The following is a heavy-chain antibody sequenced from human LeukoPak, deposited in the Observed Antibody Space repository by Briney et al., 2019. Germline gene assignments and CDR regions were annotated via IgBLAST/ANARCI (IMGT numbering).Heavy chain of an antibody. CDR3: ARASGSSGWYDAFDI. Sequence: GGSLRLSYAASGFTFSSYWMHWVRQAPGKGLVWVSRINSDGSSTSYADSVKGRFTISRDNAKNTLYLQMNSLRAEDTAVYYCARASGSSGWYDAFDIWGQGTMVTVSS. J-gene: IGHJ3*02. D-gene: IGHD6-19*01. V-gene: IGHV3-74*01. CDR2: INSDGSST. CDR1: GFTFSSYW.